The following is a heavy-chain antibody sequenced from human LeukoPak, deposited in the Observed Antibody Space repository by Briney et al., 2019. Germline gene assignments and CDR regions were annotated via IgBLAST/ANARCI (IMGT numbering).Heavy chain of an antibody. CDR2: MNPNSGNT. Sequence: ASVKVSCKASGYTFTSCDINWVRQATGQGLEWMGWMNPNSGNTGYAQKFQGRVTMTRNTSISTAYMELSSLRSEDTAVYYCARGGIRYCDWLSRGDAFDIWGQGTMVTVSS. CDR3: ARGGIRYCDWLSRGDAFDI. D-gene: IGHD3-9*01. CDR1: GYTFTSCD. V-gene: IGHV1-8*01. J-gene: IGHJ3*02.